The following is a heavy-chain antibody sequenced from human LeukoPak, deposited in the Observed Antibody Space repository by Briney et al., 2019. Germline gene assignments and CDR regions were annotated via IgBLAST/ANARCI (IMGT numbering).Heavy chain of an antibody. V-gene: IGHV3-11*03. D-gene: IGHD6-6*01. CDR1: GFTFSDYY. Sequence: GGSLRLSCAASGFTFSDYYMNWIRQAPGKGLEWLSYISTSSSYTDYADSVKGRFTISRDNAKNLLYLQMNSLRAEDTAVYYCAGTRQLHAGFDPWGQGTLVTVSS. CDR2: ISTSSSYT. CDR3: AGTRQLHAGFDP. J-gene: IGHJ5*02.